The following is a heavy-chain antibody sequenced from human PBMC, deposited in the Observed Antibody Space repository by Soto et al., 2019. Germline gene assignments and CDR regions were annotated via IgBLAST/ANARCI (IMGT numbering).Heavy chain of an antibody. CDR3: ARRREIAVAGVAFDI. CDR1: GGSISSGGYY. J-gene: IGHJ3*02. D-gene: IGHD6-19*01. Sequence: SETLSLTCTVSGGSISSGGYYWSWIRQHPGKGLEWIGYIYYSGSTYYNPSLKSRVTISVDTSKNQFSLKLSSVTAADTAVYYCARRREIAVAGVAFDIWGQGTMVTVSS. CDR2: IYYSGST. V-gene: IGHV4-31*03.